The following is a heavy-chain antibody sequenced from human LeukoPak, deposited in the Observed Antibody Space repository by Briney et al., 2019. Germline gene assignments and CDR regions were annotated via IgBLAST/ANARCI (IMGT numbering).Heavy chain of an antibody. V-gene: IGHV4-59*08. Sequence: KPSETLSLTCTVSGGSISSYYWSWIRQPPGKGLEWIGYIYSSGNTNYNPSLKSRVSISIDTSKNQFSLNLSSVTAADTAVYYCGRRMRTDCGHWFDPWGQGTLVTVSS. CDR3: GRRMRTDCGHWFDP. J-gene: IGHJ5*02. D-gene: IGHD2-21*02. CDR1: GGSISSYY. CDR2: IYSSGNT.